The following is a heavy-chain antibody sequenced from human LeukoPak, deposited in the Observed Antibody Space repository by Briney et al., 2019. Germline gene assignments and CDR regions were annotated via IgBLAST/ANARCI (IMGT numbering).Heavy chain of an antibody. J-gene: IGHJ4*02. Sequence: GGSLRLSCSASGFTFSSYAMHWVRQAPGKGLEYVSSISSNGGSTYYADSVKGRFTISSDNSKNTLFPQMSSLRTEDTAVYYCASPYSGYDYNFDHWGQGTLVTVSS. CDR3: ASPYSGYDYNFDH. D-gene: IGHD5-12*01. CDR1: GFTFSSYA. V-gene: IGHV3-64D*06. CDR2: ISSNGGST.